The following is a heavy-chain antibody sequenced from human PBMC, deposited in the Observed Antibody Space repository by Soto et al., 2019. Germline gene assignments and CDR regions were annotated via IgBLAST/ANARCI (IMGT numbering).Heavy chain of an antibody. V-gene: IGHV4-31*03. Sequence: PSETLSLTCTVSGGSISSGGYYWSWIRQHPGKGLEWIGYIYYSGSTYYNPSLKSRVTISVDTSKNQFSLKLSSVTAADTAVYYCARAGITMHPSTPNWFDPWGQGTLVTVSS. CDR3: ARAGITMHPSTPNWFDP. CDR1: GGSISSGGYY. D-gene: IGHD3-3*01. J-gene: IGHJ5*02. CDR2: IYYSGST.